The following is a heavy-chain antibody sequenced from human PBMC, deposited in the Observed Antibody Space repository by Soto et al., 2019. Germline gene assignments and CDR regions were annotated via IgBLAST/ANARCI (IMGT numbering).Heavy chain of an antibody. J-gene: IGHJ5*02. Sequence: PSETLSLTCTVSGGSISSSSYYWGWIRQPPGRGLERIGSIYYSGSTYYNPSLKSRVTISVDTSKNQFSLKLSSVTAADTAVYYCARREDIVVVPAAIGWFDPWGQGTLVTVS. CDR2: IYYSGST. D-gene: IGHD2-2*01. CDR3: ARREDIVVVPAAIGWFDP. CDR1: GGSISSSSYY. V-gene: IGHV4-39*01.